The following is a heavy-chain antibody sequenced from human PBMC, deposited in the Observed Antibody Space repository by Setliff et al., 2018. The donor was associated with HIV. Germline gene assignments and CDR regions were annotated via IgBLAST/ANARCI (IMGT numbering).Heavy chain of an antibody. CDR3: ARHRAQRGSGTYYDDWFDP. CDR1: GGSLRGYY. Sequence: PSETLSLTCAAYGGSLRGYYWSWIRQTPGKGLEWIGEVHYSGRTAYNPSLQSRVAISVDMYRNQFFLRLTSVTAADTSVYYCARHRAQRGSGTYYDDWFDPWGQGTLVTVSS. D-gene: IGHD3-10*01. V-gene: IGHV4-34*01. CDR2: VHYSGRT. J-gene: IGHJ5*02.